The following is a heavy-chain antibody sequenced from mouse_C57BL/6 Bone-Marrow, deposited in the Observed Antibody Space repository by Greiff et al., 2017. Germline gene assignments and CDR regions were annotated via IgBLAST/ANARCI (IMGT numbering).Heavy chain of an antibody. CDR1: GFNIKNTY. Sequence: VQLQQSVAELVRPGASVKLSCTASGFNIKNTYMPWVKQRPGQGLEWIGRIDPANGNTKYAPKFQGKATITADTSANTAYLQLSSLTSEDTAIYYCACKDYDVRYFEVWGTETTVTVAS. CDR2: IDPANGNT. D-gene: IGHD2-4*01. CDR3: ACKDYDVRYFEV. J-gene: IGHJ1*03. V-gene: IGHV14-3*01.